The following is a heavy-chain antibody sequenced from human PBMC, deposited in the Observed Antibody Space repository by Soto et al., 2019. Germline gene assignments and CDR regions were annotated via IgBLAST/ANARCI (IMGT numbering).Heavy chain of an antibody. CDR1: GYTFTGYY. V-gene: IGHV1-2*02. CDR3: ARGSSGWYSRLDV. CDR2: INPNRGGT. Sequence: QVQLVQSGAEVKKPGASVKVSCKASGYTFTGYYMHWVRQAPGQGGEWMGWINPNRGGTNYAQKFQGRVTMTRDTSISTAYMELSRLRSDDTAVYYCARGSSGWYSRLDVWGQGTTVTVSS. J-gene: IGHJ6*02. D-gene: IGHD6-19*01.